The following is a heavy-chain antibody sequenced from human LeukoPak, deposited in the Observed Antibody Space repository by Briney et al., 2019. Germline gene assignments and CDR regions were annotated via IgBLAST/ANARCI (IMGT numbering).Heavy chain of an antibody. CDR3: ARLGSGYYFAFDL. D-gene: IGHD3-22*01. Sequence: GGSLRLSCPASAFTVSHTYMGWVRQAPGKGLEWVSLFYSDDKTYYADSVKGRFTISRDTSKNTLSLQMHRLRDADTAVYYCARLGSGYYFAFDLWGRGTLVTVSS. CDR2: FYSDDKT. J-gene: IGHJ2*01. CDR1: AFTVSHTY. V-gene: IGHV3-66*04.